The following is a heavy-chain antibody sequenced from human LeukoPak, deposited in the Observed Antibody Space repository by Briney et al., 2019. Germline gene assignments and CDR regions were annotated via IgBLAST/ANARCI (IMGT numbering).Heavy chain of an antibody. D-gene: IGHD6-6*01. Sequence: SLRLSCAASGFTFDDYAMHWVRQAPGKGLEWVSGISWNSGSIGYADSVKGRFTISRDNAKNSLYLQMNSLRAEDTALYYCAKDKYSSSSPNFDYWGQGTLVTVSS. CDR3: AKDKYSSSSPNFDY. V-gene: IGHV3-9*01. J-gene: IGHJ4*02. CDR1: GFTFDDYA. CDR2: ISWNSGSI.